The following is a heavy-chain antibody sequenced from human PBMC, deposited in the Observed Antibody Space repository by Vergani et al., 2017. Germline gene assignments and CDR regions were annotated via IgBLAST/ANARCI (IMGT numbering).Heavy chain of an antibody. D-gene: IGHD6-13*01. CDR1: GFTFTSSA. J-gene: IGHJ4*02. CDR2: IVVGSGYT. CDR3: AGVMEEGGSSWPVDY. V-gene: IGHV1-58*02. Sequence: QMQLVQSGPEVKKPGTSVKVSCKASGFTFTSSAMQWVRQARGQRLEWIGWIVVGSGYTNYAQKFQERVTITRDMSTSTAYMELSSLRSEDTAVYYCAGVMEEGGSSWPVDYWGQGTLVSVSS.